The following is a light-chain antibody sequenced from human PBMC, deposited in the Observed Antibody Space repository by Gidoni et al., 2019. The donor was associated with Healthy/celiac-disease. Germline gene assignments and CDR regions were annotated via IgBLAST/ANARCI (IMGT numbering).Light chain of an antibody. CDR1: QSISSY. CDR2: AAS. V-gene: IGKV1-39*01. CDR3: QQSYSTPWT. Sequence: DIQMTQSPSSLSASVGDRVTITCRASQSISSYVNWYQQKPGKAPKLLIYAASSLQRGVPSRFSCSGSGTDFTLTISSLQPEDFATYYCQQSYSTPWTFGQGTKVEIK. J-gene: IGKJ1*01.